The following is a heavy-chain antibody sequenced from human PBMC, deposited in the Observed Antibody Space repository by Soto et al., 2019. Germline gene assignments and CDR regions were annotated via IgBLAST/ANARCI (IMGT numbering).Heavy chain of an antibody. Sequence: SETLSLTCTVSGGSISSYYWNWIRQPPGKGLEWIGDIYYGGGTNYNPSLKSRVTLSVDTSKNQFSLKLSSVTAADTAVYYCAGQYYYDSSGSQTFDYWGQRTQVTVSS. CDR1: GGSISSYY. CDR3: AGQYYYDSSGSQTFDY. J-gene: IGHJ4*02. CDR2: IYYGGGT. D-gene: IGHD3-22*01. V-gene: IGHV4-59*01.